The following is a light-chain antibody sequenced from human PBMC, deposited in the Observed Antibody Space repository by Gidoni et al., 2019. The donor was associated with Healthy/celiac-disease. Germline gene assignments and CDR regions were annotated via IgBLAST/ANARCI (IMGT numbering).Light chain of an antibody. CDR1: NMGSKT. J-gene: IGLJ2*01. V-gene: IGLV3-21*02. Sequence: SYVLAQPPPGPVAPGQTARITCGGNNMGSKTVHWCQQKPGQAPVLVVYDDSDRPSGSPERFSGSNSGNTATLTISRVEAGDEAYYYCQVWDSSSDHVVFGGGTKLTVL. CDR2: DDS. CDR3: QVWDSSSDHVV.